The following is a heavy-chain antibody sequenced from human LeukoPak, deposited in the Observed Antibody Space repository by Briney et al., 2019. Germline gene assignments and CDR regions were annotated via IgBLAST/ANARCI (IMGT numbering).Heavy chain of an antibody. J-gene: IGHJ4*02. CDR1: GFTFSDYY. V-gene: IGHV3-11*01. D-gene: IGHD5-12*01. CDR2: ISSSGSTI. CDR3: ARDISGYGTPYYFDH. Sequence: GGSLRPSCAASGFTFSDYYMSWIRQAPGKGLEWVSYISSSGSTIYYADSVKGRFTISRDNAKNSLYLQMNSLRAEDTAVYYCARDISGYGTPYYFDHWGQGTLVTVSS.